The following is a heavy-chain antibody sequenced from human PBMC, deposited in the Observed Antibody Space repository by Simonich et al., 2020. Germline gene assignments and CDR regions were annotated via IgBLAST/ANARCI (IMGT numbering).Heavy chain of an antibody. CDR1: GYTFTSYD. Sequence: QVQLVQSGAEVKKPGASVKVSCKASGYTFTSYDINWVRQATGKGLEWVGCGNPNSGNTGYAQKVQGRVTITRNTSISTAYMELSSLRSEDTAVYYCARARYCSSTSCYNWFDPWGQGTLVTVSS. CDR2: GNPNSGNT. D-gene: IGHD2-2*01. J-gene: IGHJ5*02. V-gene: IGHV1-8*03. CDR3: ARARYCSSTSCYNWFDP.